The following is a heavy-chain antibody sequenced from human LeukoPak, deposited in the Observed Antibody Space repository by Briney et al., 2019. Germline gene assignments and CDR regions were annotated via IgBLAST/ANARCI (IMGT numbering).Heavy chain of an antibody. D-gene: IGHD2-2*02. CDR2: IYSGGST. CDR3: AKTMGAIDHDY. Sequence: TGGSLRLSRAASGFTVSNNYMTWVRQAPGKGLEWVSLIYSGGSTYYADSVKGGFTISRDNSKNTVYLQMNSLRAEDTAVYYCAKTMGAIDHDYWGQGTLVTVSS. J-gene: IGHJ4*02. V-gene: IGHV3-66*01. CDR1: GFTVSNNY.